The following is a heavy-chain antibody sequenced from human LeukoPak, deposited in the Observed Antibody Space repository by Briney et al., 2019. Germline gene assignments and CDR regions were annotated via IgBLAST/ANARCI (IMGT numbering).Heavy chain of an antibody. CDR1: GFTFSSYE. D-gene: IGHD6-19*01. CDR3: ARDLTVAGPMDV. J-gene: IGHJ6*02. V-gene: IGHV3-48*03. Sequence: GGSLRLSCAASGFTFSSYEMNWVRQAPGKGLEWISYISSSGGTIYYADSVKGRFTVSRDNAKNSLYLQMSSLRAEDTAVYYCARDLTVAGPMDVWGQGTTVTVSS. CDR2: ISSSGGTI.